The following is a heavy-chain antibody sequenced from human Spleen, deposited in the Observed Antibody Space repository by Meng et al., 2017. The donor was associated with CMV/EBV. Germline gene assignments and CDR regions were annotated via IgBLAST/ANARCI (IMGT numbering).Heavy chain of an antibody. J-gene: IGHJ6*02. Sequence: GESLKISCAASGFTLSRYEMNWVRQAPGKGLEWISYIRGSDNKIYYADSVKGRFVISRDNAKNSLYLQMNGLRAEDTAVYYCARESSSSHALDVWGQGTTVTVSS. CDR1: GFTLSRYE. CDR3: ARESSSSHALDV. V-gene: IGHV3-48*03. D-gene: IGHD2-2*01. CDR2: IRGSDNKI.